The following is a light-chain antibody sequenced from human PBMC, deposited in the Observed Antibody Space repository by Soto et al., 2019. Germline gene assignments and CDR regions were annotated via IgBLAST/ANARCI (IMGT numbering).Light chain of an antibody. CDR1: SSDVGAYNH. Sequence: QSALTQPRSVSGSPGQSVTISCSGTSSDVGAYNHVSWYQQHPGKAPKLVIYDVAKRPSGVPDRFSGSKSGNTASLTISGLQTEDEADYYCSSYTDSSNYVFGTGTKLTVL. CDR2: DVA. V-gene: IGLV2-11*01. J-gene: IGLJ1*01. CDR3: SSYTDSSNYV.